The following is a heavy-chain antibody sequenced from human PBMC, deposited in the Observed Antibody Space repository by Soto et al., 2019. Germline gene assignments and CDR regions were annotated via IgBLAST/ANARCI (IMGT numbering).Heavy chain of an antibody. CDR2: SYTSGST. J-gene: IGHJ6*02. D-gene: IGHD4-17*01. CDR1: GGSISSGYYY. Sequence: SETLSLTCSVSGGSISSGYYYWSWIRQPPGKGLEWIGNSYTSGSTKYNPSRKRRVTMSVDTSKNQFSLKLSSVTAADTAVYYCARDSVTTVTSRAGYYYYYYGMDVWGQGTTVTVSS. V-gene: IGHV4-61*09. CDR3: ARDSVTTVTSRAGYYYYYYGMDV.